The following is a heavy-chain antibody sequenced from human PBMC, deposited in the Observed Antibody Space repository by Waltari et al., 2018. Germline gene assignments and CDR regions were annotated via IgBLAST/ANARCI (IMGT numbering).Heavy chain of an antibody. CDR2: IHNSGST. Sequence: QVRLQESGPGLVKPSETLSLTCTISFGSISNYYWNWIRQPAGKGLEWIGRIHNSGSTSYNPSLERRVTISLDTPNQQFSLSLSSVAAADTAVYYCVRGGYNGYYYFDSWGHGTLVTVSS. V-gene: IGHV4-4*07. J-gene: IGHJ4*01. CDR3: VRGGYNGYYYFDS. D-gene: IGHD5-12*01. CDR1: FGSISNYY.